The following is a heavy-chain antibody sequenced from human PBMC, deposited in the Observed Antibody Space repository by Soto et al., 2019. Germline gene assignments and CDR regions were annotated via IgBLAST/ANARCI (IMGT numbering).Heavy chain of an antibody. CDR2: ISGSGGST. CDR1: GFTFSIYV. V-gene: IGHV3-23*01. J-gene: IGHJ6*02. Sequence: HPGGSLRLSCAASGFTFSIYVMSWVRQAPGKGLEWVSAISGSGGSTYYADSVKGRFTISRDNSKNTLYLQMNSLRAEDTAVYYSAKDVEIVQERSPHYYYCGMEVWVQGTSVTVSS. CDR3: AKDVEIVQERSPHYYYCGMEV. D-gene: IGHD1-1*01.